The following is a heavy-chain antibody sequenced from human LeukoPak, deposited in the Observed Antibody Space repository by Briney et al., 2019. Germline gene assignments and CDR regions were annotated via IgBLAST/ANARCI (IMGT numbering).Heavy chain of an antibody. CDR2: IYTSGST. Sequence: SETLSLTCTVSGGSISSYYWSWIRQPPGKGLEWIGYIYTSGSTNYNPSLKSRVTISVDTSKNQFSLKLSSVTAADTAVYYCARRILVPRGGDWFDPWGQGTLVTVSS. CDR3: ARRILVPRGGDWFDP. V-gene: IGHV4-4*09. CDR1: GGSISSYY. D-gene: IGHD2-2*01. J-gene: IGHJ5*02.